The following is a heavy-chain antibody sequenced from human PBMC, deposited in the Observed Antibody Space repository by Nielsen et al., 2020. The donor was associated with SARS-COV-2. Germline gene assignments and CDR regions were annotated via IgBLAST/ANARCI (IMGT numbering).Heavy chain of an antibody. CDR2: IYYSGST. D-gene: IGHD2-2*01. V-gene: IGHV4-31*03. CDR1: GGSISSGGYY. CDR3: ARDRRSRRYQLLLPLGGNAFDI. Sequence: SETLSLTCTVSGGSISSGGYYWSWIRQHPGKGLEWIGYIYYSGSTYYNPSLKSRVTISVDTSKNQFSLKLSSVTAADTAVYYCARDRRSRRYQLLLPLGGNAFDIWGQGTMVTVSS. J-gene: IGHJ3*02.